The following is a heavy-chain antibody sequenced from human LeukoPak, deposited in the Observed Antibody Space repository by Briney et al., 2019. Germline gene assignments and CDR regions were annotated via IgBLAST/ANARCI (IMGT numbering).Heavy chain of an antibody. CDR1: GFTFSSYG. CDR3: AKDSSSWYEGSWDY. V-gene: IGHV3-23*01. Sequence: GGSLRLSCAASGFTFSSYGLSWVRQAPGKGLEWVSAISASGDSTYYADSVKGRFTISGDNSKNTLYLQMNSLRAEGTAVYYCAKDSSSWYEGSWDYRGQGTLVTVSS. J-gene: IGHJ4*02. D-gene: IGHD6-13*01. CDR2: ISASGDST.